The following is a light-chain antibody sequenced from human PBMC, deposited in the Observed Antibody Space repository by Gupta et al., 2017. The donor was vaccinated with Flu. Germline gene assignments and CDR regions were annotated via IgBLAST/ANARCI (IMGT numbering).Light chain of an antibody. CDR3: QQANSFPYT. J-gene: IGKJ2*01. V-gene: IGKV1-12*01. CDR1: QAISSW. CDR2: GAS. Sequence: DIQMTQSPSSVSASVGDRDIITCRASQAISSWLAWYQQKPGKAPRLLISGASTLQPGVPSRFIGSGSGTDFTLTINSRQPDDFATYYCQQANSFPYTFGQGTXLEI.